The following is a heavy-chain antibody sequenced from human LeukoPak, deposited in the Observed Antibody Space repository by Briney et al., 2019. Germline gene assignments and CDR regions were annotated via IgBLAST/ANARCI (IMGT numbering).Heavy chain of an antibody. Sequence: GGSLRLSCAASGFTFDDYATHWVRQAPGKGLEWVSLISGDGGSTSYADSMKGRFTISRDNSKNSLYLQLNSLRPEDTALYYCARKHLESSSWYLPFDFWGQGTLVTVSS. CDR3: ARKHLESSSWYLPFDF. V-gene: IGHV3-43*02. J-gene: IGHJ4*02. D-gene: IGHD6-13*01. CDR1: GFTFDDYA. CDR2: ISGDGGST.